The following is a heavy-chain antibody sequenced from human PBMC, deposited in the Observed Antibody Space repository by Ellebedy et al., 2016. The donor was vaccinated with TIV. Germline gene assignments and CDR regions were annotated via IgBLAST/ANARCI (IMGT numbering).Heavy chain of an antibody. CDR1: GGSISSYY. J-gene: IGHJ4*02. CDR2: IYYSGST. Sequence: SETLSLXXTVSGGSISSYYWSWIRQPPGKGLEWIGYIYYSGSTNYNPSLKSRVTISVDTSKNQFSLKLSSVTAADTAVYYCARGRGEGTWLQFTRYYFGYWGQGTLVTVSS. D-gene: IGHD5-24*01. V-gene: IGHV4-59*01. CDR3: ARGRGEGTWLQFTRYYFGY.